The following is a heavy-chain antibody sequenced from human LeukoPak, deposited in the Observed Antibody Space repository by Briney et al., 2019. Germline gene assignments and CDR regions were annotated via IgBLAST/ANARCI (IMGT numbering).Heavy chain of an antibody. CDR3: AKSFNYDSSGYPDY. D-gene: IGHD3-22*01. CDR2: ISGSGGST. V-gene: IGHV3-23*01. Sequence: GGSLRLSCAASGFTFSIYAMSWVRQAPGKGLEWVSAISGSGGSTYYADSVKGRFTISRDNSKNTLYLQMNSLRAEDTAVYYCAKSFNYDSSGYPDYWGQGTLVTVSS. J-gene: IGHJ4*02. CDR1: GFTFSIYA.